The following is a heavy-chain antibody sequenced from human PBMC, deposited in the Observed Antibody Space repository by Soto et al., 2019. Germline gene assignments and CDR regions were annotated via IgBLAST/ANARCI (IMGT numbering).Heavy chain of an antibody. V-gene: IGHV1-69*02. Sequence: QVHLVQSGAEVKKPGSSVKVSCKAAGGTFSTYTLIWVRQAPGQGLEWMGRIIHMLTVTNSAQKFQGRVTLTADKSNNTDFMELTSLRSDDPAVYYCSIGSWSAETVDVWGQGTMVTVSS. CDR1: GGTFSTYT. J-gene: IGHJ3*01. CDR3: SIGSWSAETVDV. CDR2: IIHMLTVT. D-gene: IGHD2-2*01.